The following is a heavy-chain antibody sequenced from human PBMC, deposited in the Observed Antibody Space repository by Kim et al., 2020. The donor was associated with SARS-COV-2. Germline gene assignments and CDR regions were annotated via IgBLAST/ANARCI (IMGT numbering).Heavy chain of an antibody. J-gene: IGHJ4*02. CDR3: ARDPFDDFDY. V-gene: IGHV1-69*04. Sequence: IANYAQKFQGRVKITADKSTSTAYMELSSLRSEDTAVYYCARDPFDDFDYWGQGTLVTVSS. CDR2: IA. D-gene: IGHD3-16*01.